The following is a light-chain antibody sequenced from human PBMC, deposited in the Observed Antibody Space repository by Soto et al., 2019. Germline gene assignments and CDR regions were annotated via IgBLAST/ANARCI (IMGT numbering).Light chain of an antibody. CDR3: QQPPYT. CDR1: QTPRTF. Sequence: DIQMTQSPSSLSAAVGARVPITCRASQTPRTFLNWYQQKPGKAPKLLIYATSTLQSGVPSRFSGRDSGADFTLTINNLQPEDFATYYCQQPPYTFGPGTKVDIK. J-gene: IGKJ3*01. CDR2: ATS. V-gene: IGKV1-39*01.